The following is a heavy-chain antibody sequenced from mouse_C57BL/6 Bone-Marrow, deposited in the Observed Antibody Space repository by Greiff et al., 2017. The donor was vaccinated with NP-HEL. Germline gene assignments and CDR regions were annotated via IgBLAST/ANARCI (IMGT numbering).Heavy chain of an antibody. CDR2: INPNNGGT. CDR1: GYTFTDYY. J-gene: IGHJ1*03. CDR3: ARGDGNYDFDF. Sequence: VQLQQSGPELVKPGASVKISCKASGYTFTDYYMNWVKQSPGKSLEWIGDINPNNGGTSYNQKFKGKATLTVDKSSSTAYMELRSLTSEDSAVYYCARGDGNYDFDFWGTGTTVTVSA. V-gene: IGHV1-26*01. D-gene: IGHD2-1*01.